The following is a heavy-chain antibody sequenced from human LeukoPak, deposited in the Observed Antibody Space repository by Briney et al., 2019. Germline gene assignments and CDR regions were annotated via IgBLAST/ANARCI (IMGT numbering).Heavy chain of an antibody. CDR1: GFTVSSNY. J-gene: IGHJ4*02. V-gene: IGHV3-66*01. CDR3: ARERSGWSYTFDY. CDR2: LYSDGRT. D-gene: IGHD6-19*01. Sequence: GGSLRLSCAASGFTVSSNYMSWVRQAPGKGLEWVSVLYSDGRTYYADSVKDRFTISRDNSKNTLYLQMNSLRAEDTAVYYCARERSGWSYTFDYWGQGTLVTVSS.